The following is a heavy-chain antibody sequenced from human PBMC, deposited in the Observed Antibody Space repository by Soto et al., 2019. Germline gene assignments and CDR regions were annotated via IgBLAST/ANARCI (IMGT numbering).Heavy chain of an antibody. J-gene: IGHJ4*02. D-gene: IGHD1-20*01. CDR2: TKSKNDGGTT. CDR1: GFTFSNGW. Sequence: VQLVESGGGSVKPGGSLRLSCAASGFTFSNGWMGWVRQAPGKGLEWVGRTKSKNDGGTTDYAAPVKGSFAISRDDSGNTFCLQTNSLKTEDTAVYYCTTDRAITLRPLYGFWGQGTMATVSS. V-gene: IGHV3-15*01. CDR3: TTDRAITLRPLYGF.